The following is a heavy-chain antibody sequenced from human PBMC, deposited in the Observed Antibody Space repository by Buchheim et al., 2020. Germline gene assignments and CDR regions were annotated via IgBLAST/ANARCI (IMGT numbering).Heavy chain of an antibody. Sequence: QVQLVESGGGVVQAGGSLRLSCAASGFNFSSYGMHWVRQAPGKGLEWVALTSYEEKTKYYADSVKGRFTVSRDNSETTLYLPIESLRVDDTALYYCARDLRPLSSGYYCLDVWGQGT. CDR1: GFNFSSYG. V-gene: IGHV3-30*03. CDR3: ARDLRPLSSGYYCLDV. CDR2: TSYEEKTK. J-gene: IGHJ6*02. D-gene: IGHD1-14*01.